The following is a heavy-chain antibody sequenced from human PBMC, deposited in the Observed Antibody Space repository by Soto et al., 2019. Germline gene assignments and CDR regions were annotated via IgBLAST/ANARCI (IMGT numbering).Heavy chain of an antibody. CDR3: ARDPGTPRITIFGVAPRPDCMDG. V-gene: IGHV3-11*01. CDR1: GFTFSDYY. CDR2: ISSSGSTI. D-gene: IGHD3-3*01. Sequence: GALRLSCAASGFTFSDYYMSWIRQAPGKGLEWVSYISSSGSTIYYADSVKGRFTISRDNAKNSLYLQRNSLRAEDTAVYYCARDPGTPRITIFGVAPRPDCMDGWGQGTTVTVSS. J-gene: IGHJ6*02.